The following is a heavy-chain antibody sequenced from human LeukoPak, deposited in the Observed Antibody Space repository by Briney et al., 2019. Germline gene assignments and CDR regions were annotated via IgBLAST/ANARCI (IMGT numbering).Heavy chain of an antibody. V-gene: IGHV3-53*01. CDR1: GFIVSSNY. CDR2: IYSGGST. Sequence: GGSLRLSCAASGFIVSSNYMSWVRQAPGKGLEWVSVIYSGGSTYYADSVKGRFTISRDNSKNTLYLQMNSLRAEDTAVYYCARNAPEGYCSSTSCPADAFDIWGQGTMVTVSS. J-gene: IGHJ3*02. D-gene: IGHD2-2*01. CDR3: ARNAPEGYCSSTSCPADAFDI.